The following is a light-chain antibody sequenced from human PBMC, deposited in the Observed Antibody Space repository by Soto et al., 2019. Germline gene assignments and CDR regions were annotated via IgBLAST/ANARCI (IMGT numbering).Light chain of an antibody. CDR3: SSYTSATTYV. CDR1: SSDVGAYNY. CDR2: DVS. V-gene: IGLV2-14*01. Sequence: QSVLTRAASVSGSPGQSITISCTGTSSDVGAYNYASWYQQYPGEAPKVIIYDVSHRPAGVSNRFSGSKSGNTASLTISGLQTQDEADYYCSSYTSATTYVVGTGTKVTVL. J-gene: IGLJ1*01.